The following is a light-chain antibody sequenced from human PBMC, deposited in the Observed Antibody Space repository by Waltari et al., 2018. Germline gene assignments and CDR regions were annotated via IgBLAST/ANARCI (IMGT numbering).Light chain of an antibody. V-gene: IGLV2-23*01. CDR2: EAT. CDR3: CSYAGGSRVI. Sequence: QSALTQPASLSGSPGQSITIPCAGTKNDIGTYNFVPWFQQFPGQAPKLIVSEATKRPSVVSYRFSGSKSGNTASLTISGLQAEDEADYYCCSYAGGSRVIFGGGTKLTVL. J-gene: IGLJ2*01. CDR1: KNDIGTYNF.